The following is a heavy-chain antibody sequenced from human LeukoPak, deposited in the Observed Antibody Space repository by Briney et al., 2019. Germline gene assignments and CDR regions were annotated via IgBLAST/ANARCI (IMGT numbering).Heavy chain of an antibody. CDR2: IDTSGTNI. V-gene: IGHV3-11*01. CDR3: ARDGHGLGFCSSDSCAYYMDV. CDR1: GFTFRDFF. J-gene: IGHJ6*03. Sequence: GGSLRLTCAASGFTFRDFFINWIRQAPGKGPEWVSNIDTSGTNIHYADSVKGRFIISRDDAKNSVYLELNSLRVEDTAVYYCARDGHGLGFCSSDSCAYYMDVWGKGTTVTVS. D-gene: IGHD2-15*01.